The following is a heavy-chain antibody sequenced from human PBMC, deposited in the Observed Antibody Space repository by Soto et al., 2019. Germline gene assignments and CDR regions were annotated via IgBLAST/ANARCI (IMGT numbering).Heavy chain of an antibody. Sequence: GASVQVPCQASGYTFTSYGISWVRQAPGQGLEWMGWISAYNGNTNYAQKLQGRVTMTTDTSTITAYMELRSLRSDDTAVYYCARGVDDYGSVYYGIHVWGQGNTVTVSS. CDR1: GYTFTSYG. CDR2: ISAYNGNT. V-gene: IGHV1-18*04. J-gene: IGHJ6*02. D-gene: IGHD3-10*01. CDR3: ARGVDDYGSVYYGIHV.